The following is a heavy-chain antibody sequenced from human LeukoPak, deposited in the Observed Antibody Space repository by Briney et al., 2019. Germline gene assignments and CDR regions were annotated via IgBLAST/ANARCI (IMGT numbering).Heavy chain of an antibody. V-gene: IGHV1-18*01. Sequence: ASVKVSFKASGYTFTSYGISWVRQAPGQGLEWMGWISAYNGNTNYAQKLQGRVTMTTDTSMSTAYMELRSLRSDDTAVYYCARSRDYGEDFDYWGQGTLVTVSS. J-gene: IGHJ4*02. CDR1: GYTFTSYG. CDR3: ARSRDYGEDFDY. CDR2: ISAYNGNT. D-gene: IGHD4-17*01.